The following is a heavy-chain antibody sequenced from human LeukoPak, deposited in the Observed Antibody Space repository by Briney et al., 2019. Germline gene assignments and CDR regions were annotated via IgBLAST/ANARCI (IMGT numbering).Heavy chain of an antibody. J-gene: IGHJ4*02. Sequence: PSETLSLTCTVSGGSISSGDYYWSWIRQPPGKGLEWIGYIYYSGSTYYNPSLKSRVTISVDTSRNQFSLNLNSVTAADTAVYYCARGGTVWNFDYWGQGTLVTVSS. CDR2: IYYSGST. D-gene: IGHD1-1*01. V-gene: IGHV4-30-4*01. CDR3: ARGGTVWNFDY. CDR1: GGSISSGDYY.